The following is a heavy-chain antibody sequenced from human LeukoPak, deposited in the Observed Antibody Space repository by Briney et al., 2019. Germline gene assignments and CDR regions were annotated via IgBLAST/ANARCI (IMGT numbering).Heavy chain of an antibody. D-gene: IGHD3-16*02. Sequence: GRSLRLSCAASGFTFSSYAMHWVRQAPGKGLEWVAVISYDGSNKYYADSVKGRFTISRDNSKNTLYLQMNSLRAEDTAVYYCAKGLIMITFGGVIVDAFDIWGQGTMVTVSS. V-gene: IGHV3-30-3*01. CDR1: GFTFSSYA. CDR3: AKGLIMITFGGVIVDAFDI. CDR2: ISYDGSNK. J-gene: IGHJ3*02.